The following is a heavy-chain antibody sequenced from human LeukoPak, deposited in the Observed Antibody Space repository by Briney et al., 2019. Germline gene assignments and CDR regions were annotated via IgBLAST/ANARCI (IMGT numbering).Heavy chain of an antibody. CDR2: ISGSGGST. J-gene: IGHJ4*02. Sequence: GGSLRLSCAASGFTFSSYSMNWVRQASGKGLEWVSAISGSGGSTYYADSVKGRFTISRDNSKNTLYLQMNSLGAEDTAVYYCAKGFSSGWRYYFDYWGQGTLVTVSS. CDR3: AKGFSSGWRYYFDY. V-gene: IGHV3-23*01. CDR1: GFTFSSYS. D-gene: IGHD6-19*01.